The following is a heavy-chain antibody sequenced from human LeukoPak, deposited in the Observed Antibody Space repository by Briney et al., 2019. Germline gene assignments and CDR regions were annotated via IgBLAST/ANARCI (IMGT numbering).Heavy chain of an antibody. V-gene: IGHV3-53*01. J-gene: IGHJ4*02. Sequence: PGGSLRLSCAASKFTVSSNYMSWVRQAPEKGLECVSVIYSGDNTHYADSVKGRFTISRDNSKNTLYLQMNSLRAEDTAVYYCARGGYYYDSSGYSHLPDYWGQGTLVTVSA. CDR1: KFTVSSNY. CDR2: IYSGDNT. D-gene: IGHD3-22*01. CDR3: ARGGYYYDSSGYSHLPDY.